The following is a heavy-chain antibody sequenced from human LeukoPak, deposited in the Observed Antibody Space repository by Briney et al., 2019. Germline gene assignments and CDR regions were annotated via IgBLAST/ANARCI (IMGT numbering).Heavy chain of an antibody. Sequence: GASVKVSCKASGYTFTSYYMHWVRQAPGQGLEWMGWINPNSGGTNYAQKFQGRVTMTRDTSISTAYMELSRLRSDDTAVYYCARDNGPQWLDRQFDYWGQGTLVTVSS. J-gene: IGHJ4*02. CDR1: GYTFTSYY. V-gene: IGHV1-2*02. CDR3: ARDNGPQWLDRQFDY. CDR2: INPNSGGT. D-gene: IGHD6-19*01.